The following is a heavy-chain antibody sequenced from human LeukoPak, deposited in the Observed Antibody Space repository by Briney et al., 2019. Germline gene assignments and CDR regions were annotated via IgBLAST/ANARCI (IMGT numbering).Heavy chain of an antibody. V-gene: IGHV3-48*01. CDR3: ARDAIAAAGTVDY. CDR1: GFTFRSYS. J-gene: IGHJ4*02. CDR2: ISSSSSTI. D-gene: IGHD6-13*01. Sequence: PGGSLRLSCTASGFTFRSYSMNWVRQAPGKGLEWVSYISSSSSTIYYADSVKGRFTISRDNAKNSLYLQMNSLRAEDTAVYYCARDAIAAAGTVDYWGQGTLVTVSS.